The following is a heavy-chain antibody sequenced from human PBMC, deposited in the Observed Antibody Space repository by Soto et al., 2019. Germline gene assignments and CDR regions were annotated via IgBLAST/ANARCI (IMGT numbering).Heavy chain of an antibody. D-gene: IGHD5-12*01. CDR3: TIVANDH. CDR2: VSGSGGRT. CDR1: GFTFSSFA. V-gene: IGHV3-23*01. J-gene: IGHJ4*02. Sequence: EVQLLESGGGLVQPGGSLRLSCAASGFTFSSFAMTWVRQAPGKGLEWVSSVSGSGGRTSYADSVKGRVTIARDNSNNTLYLQINSLRAEDKAVYYCTIVANDHWGQGTLVIVSS.